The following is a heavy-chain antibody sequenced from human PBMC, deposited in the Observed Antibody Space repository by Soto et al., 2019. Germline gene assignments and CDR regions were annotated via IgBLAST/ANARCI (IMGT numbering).Heavy chain of an antibody. Sequence: EVQLLESGGGLVQPGGSLRLSCAASGFVFSSYAMSWVRQAPGKGLEWVSAISGSGTTAYYADSVKGRLMFSRDNPKNTTYLQMTSLRGEDTAVYFCAKTTDGWFSAFEIWGQGTVVTVSS. V-gene: IGHV3-23*01. CDR2: ISGSGTTA. D-gene: IGHD6-19*01. J-gene: IGHJ3*02. CDR1: GFVFSSYA. CDR3: AKTTDGWFSAFEI.